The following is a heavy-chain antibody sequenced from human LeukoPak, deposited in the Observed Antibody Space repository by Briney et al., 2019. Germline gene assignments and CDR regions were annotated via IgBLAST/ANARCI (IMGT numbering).Heavy chain of an antibody. CDR2: INPNSGGT. CDR3: AINMITFGGVNYY. J-gene: IGHJ4*02. CDR1: GYTFTGYY. D-gene: IGHD3-16*01. Sequence: ASVKVSCKASGYTFTGYYMHWVRQAPGQGLEWMGWINPNSGGTNYAQKFQGRVTMTRDTSISTAYMELSRLRSDDTAVYYCAINMITFGGVNYYWGQGTLVTVSS. V-gene: IGHV1-2*02.